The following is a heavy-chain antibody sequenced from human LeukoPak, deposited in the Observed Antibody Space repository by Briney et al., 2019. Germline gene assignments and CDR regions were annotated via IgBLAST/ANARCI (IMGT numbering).Heavy chain of an antibody. V-gene: IGHV3-48*03. CDR2: ISSSGTTI. CDR1: GFTFSSSE. J-gene: IGHJ6*02. Sequence: GGSLRLSCAASGFTFSSSEMNWVRQAPGKGLERVSYISSSGTTIYYADSVKGRFTSSRDNAKNSLYLQMNSLRAEDTAVYYCARDRDVPAIGMDVWGQGTTVTVSS. CDR3: ARDRDVPAIGMDV.